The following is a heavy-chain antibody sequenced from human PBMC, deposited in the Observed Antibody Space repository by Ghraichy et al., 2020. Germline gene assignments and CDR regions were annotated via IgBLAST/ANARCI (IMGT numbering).Heavy chain of an antibody. CDR3: VRDDDYYAVDY. D-gene: IGHD2-21*02. J-gene: IGHJ4*02. Sequence: GGSLRLSCAASGFTFSSYWMHWVRQAPGEGLVCVSRINRDGDYTDYADSVKGRFTISRDNARNTLYLQMNSLRAEDTAAYYCVRDDDYYAVDYWGQGTLVTVSS. CDR1: GFTFSSYW. CDR2: INRDGDYT. V-gene: IGHV3-74*01.